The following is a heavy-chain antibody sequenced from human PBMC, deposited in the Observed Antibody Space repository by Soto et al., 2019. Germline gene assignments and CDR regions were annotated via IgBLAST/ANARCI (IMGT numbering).Heavy chain of an antibody. Sequence: PGGSLRLSCAASGFNFSSYAMSWVRQAPGEGLEWVSAISGSGGSTYYADSVKGRFTISRDNSKNTLYLQMNSLRAEDTAVYYCAKEFVVPAATNWFDPWGQGTLVTVSS. D-gene: IGHD2-2*01. J-gene: IGHJ5*02. CDR1: GFNFSSYA. CDR3: AKEFVVPAATNWFDP. V-gene: IGHV3-23*01. CDR2: ISGSGGST.